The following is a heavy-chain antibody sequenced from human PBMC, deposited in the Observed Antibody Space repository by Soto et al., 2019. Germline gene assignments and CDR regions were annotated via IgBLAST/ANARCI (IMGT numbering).Heavy chain of an antibody. J-gene: IGHJ4*02. V-gene: IGHV3-23*01. CDR2: ISGSGGST. CDR1: GFTFSSYA. CDR3: ANGGPFRTVNHN. D-gene: IGHD4-17*01. Sequence: EVQLLESGGGLVQPVGSLRLSCAASGFTFSSYAMSWVRQAPGKGLEWGSAISGSGGSTYYADSVKGRFTISRDNSKNTLYLQMNSLRAEDTAVYYCANGGPFRTVNHNWGQGTLVTVSS.